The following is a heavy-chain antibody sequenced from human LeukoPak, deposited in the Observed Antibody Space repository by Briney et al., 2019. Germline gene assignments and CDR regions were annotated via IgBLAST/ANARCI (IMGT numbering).Heavy chain of an antibody. Sequence: GGSLRLSCAASGFTFSSYGMHWVRQAPGKGLEWVAVISYDGSNKYYADSVKGRFTISRDNSKNTLYLQMNSLRAEDTAVYYCARRIYEYYYYYGMDVWGQGTTVTVSS. CDR2: ISYDGSNK. V-gene: IGHV3-30*03. D-gene: IGHD3-3*01. J-gene: IGHJ6*02. CDR3: ARRIYEYYYYYGMDV. CDR1: GFTFSSYG.